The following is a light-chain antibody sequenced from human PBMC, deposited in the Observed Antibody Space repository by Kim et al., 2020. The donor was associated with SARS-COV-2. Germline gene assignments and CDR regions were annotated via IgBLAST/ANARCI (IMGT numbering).Light chain of an antibody. Sequence: DIQMAQSPSSLSASVGDRVTITCRASQDISHSLAWYRQKPGKVPKLLIYGASTLQSGVPSRFSGSGSGTDFTLTISSLQPEDAATYYCQKYDSSPWTFGRGTKVDIK. J-gene: IGKJ1*01. CDR1: QDISHS. CDR3: QKYDSSPWT. CDR2: GAS. V-gene: IGKV1-27*01.